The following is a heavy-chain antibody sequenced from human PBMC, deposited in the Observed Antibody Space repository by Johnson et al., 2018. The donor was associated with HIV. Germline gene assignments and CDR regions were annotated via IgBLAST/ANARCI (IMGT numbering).Heavy chain of an antibody. CDR2: INTNGGKT. CDR1: GFTFSDYY. Sequence: VQLVESGGGLVKPGGSLRLSCAASGFTFSDYYMSWIRQAPGKGLEYVSTINTNGGKTYYENSVTARFTISRDNSKNTLYLKMNSRRAEDTAVDYCARVLYRGAGPPDAFDIWGQGTMVTVSS. V-gene: IGHV3-64*01. CDR3: ARVLYRGAGPPDAFDI. J-gene: IGHJ3*02. D-gene: IGHD6-19*01.